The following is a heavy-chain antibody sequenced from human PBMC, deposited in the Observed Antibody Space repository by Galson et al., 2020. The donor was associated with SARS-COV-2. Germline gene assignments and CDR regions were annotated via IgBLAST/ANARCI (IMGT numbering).Heavy chain of an antibody. CDR3: ARDYVPPYYYYYMDV. J-gene: IGHJ6*03. Sequence: GESLKISCAASGFTFSDHYISWIRQAPGKGLEWVSYISSSGSTIYYADSVKGRFTISRDNAKNSLYLQMNSLRVEDTAVYFCARDYVPPYYYYYMDVWGKGTTVTVSS. CDR1: GFTFSDHY. CDR2: ISSSGSTI. D-gene: IGHD3-16*01. V-gene: IGHV3-11*01.